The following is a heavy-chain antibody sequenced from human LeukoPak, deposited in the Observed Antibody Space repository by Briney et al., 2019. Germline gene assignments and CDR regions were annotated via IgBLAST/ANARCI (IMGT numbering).Heavy chain of an antibody. Sequence: SETLSLTCAVSGGSISSSNWWSWVRQPPGKGLEWIGEIYHSGSTNYNPSLKSRVTISVDKSKNRFSLKLSSVTAADTAVYYCVRRGGYGSGSYLDYWGQGTLVTVSS. CDR1: GGSISSSNW. CDR3: VRRGGYGSGSYLDY. J-gene: IGHJ4*02. CDR2: IYHSGST. D-gene: IGHD3-10*01. V-gene: IGHV4-4*02.